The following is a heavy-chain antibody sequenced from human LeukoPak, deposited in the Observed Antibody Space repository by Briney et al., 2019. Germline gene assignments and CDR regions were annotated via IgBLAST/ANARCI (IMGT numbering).Heavy chain of an antibody. CDR2: INHSGST. J-gene: IGHJ4*02. CDR1: GGSFSGYY. V-gene: IGHV4-34*01. CDR3: ARGRARRWLQLGVCYFDY. Sequence: SETLSLTCAVYGGSFSGYYWSWIRQPPGKGLEGIGEINHSGSTNYNPSLKSGVTISVETSKSQFSPWLSSVTAAETAVYYCARGRARRWLQLGVCYFDYWGQGTLVTVSS. D-gene: IGHD5-24*01.